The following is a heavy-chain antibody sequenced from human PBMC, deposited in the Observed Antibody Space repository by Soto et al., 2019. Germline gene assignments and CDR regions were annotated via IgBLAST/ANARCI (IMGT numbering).Heavy chain of an antibody. D-gene: IGHD3-22*01. J-gene: IGHJ4*02. V-gene: IGHV1-69*13. CDR3: ARAGDSSGYPYYFDY. Sequence: WASVKVSCKASGGTFSSYAISWVRQAPGQGLEWMGGIIPIFGTANYAQKFQGRVTITADESTSTAYMELSSLRSEDTAVYYCARAGDSSGYPYYFDYWGQGTLVTVSS. CDR1: GGTFSSYA. CDR2: IIPIFGTA.